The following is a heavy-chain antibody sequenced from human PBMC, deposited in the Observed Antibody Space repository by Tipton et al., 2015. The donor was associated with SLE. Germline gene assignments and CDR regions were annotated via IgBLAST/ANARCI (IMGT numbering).Heavy chain of an antibody. CDR2: MNPNSGNT. CDR1: GYTFTSYD. V-gene: IGHV1-8*03. Sequence: QLVQSGAEVKKPGASVKVSCKASGYTFTSYDINWVRQATGQGLEWMGWMNPNSGNTGYAQKFQGRVTITRNTSISTAYMELSSLRSEDTAVYYCASTLGGSKWELPPLGYWGQGTLVTVSS. D-gene: IGHD1-26*01. J-gene: IGHJ4*02. CDR3: ASTLGGSKWELPPLGY.